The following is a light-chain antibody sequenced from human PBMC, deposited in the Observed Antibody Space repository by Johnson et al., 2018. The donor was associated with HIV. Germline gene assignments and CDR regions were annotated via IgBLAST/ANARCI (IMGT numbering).Light chain of an antibody. V-gene: IGLV1-51*01. CDR3: GTWDSSLSTGF. Sequence: QSVLTQPPSVSAAPGQKVTISCSGSSSNIGNNYVSWYQQLPGTAPKLLIYDNNKRPSGIPDRFSGSKSGTSATLGITGLQTGDEADYYCGTWDSSLSTGFCGTGIKVTVL. J-gene: IGLJ1*01. CDR2: DNN. CDR1: SSNIGNNY.